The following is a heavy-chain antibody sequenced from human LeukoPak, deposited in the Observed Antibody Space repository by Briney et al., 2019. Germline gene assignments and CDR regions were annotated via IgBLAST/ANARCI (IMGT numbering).Heavy chain of an antibody. Sequence: ASVKVSCKASGYTFTSYYMHWVRQAPGQGLEWMGIINPSGGSTSYAQKFQGRVTMTRDMSTSTVYMELSSLRSEDTAAYYCAREGGGNSGEILNWFDPWGQGTLVTVSS. CDR2: INPSGGST. D-gene: IGHD4-23*01. V-gene: IGHV1-46*01. J-gene: IGHJ5*02. CDR1: GYTFTSYY. CDR3: AREGGGNSGEILNWFDP.